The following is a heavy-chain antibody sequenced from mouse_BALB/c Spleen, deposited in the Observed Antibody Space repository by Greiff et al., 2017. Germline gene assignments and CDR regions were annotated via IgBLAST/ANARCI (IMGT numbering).Heavy chain of an antibody. D-gene: IGHD2-14*01. Sequence: VQLKESGGGLVQPGGSRKLSCAASGFTFSSFGMHWVRQAPEKGLEWVAYISSGSSTIYYADTVKGRFTISRDNPKNTLFLQMTSLRSEDTAMYYCAKIGGGYAMDYWGQGTSVTVSS. CDR3: AKIGGGYAMDY. CDR1: GFTFSSFG. J-gene: IGHJ4*01. CDR2: ISSGSSTI. V-gene: IGHV5-17*02.